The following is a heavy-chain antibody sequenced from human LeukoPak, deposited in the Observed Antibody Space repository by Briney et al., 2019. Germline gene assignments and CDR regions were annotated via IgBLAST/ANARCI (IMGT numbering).Heavy chain of an antibody. CDR3: ARDYVVSWFDP. D-gene: IGHD2-15*01. CDR2: IYHSGST. CDR1: GFTFSSYAM. V-gene: IGHV4-4*02. J-gene: IGHJ5*02. Sequence: GSLRLSCAASGFTFSSYAMSWVRQPPGKGLEWIGEIYHSGSTNYNPSLKSRVTISVDKSKNQFSLKLSSVTAADTAVYYCARDYVVSWFDPWGQGTLVTVSS.